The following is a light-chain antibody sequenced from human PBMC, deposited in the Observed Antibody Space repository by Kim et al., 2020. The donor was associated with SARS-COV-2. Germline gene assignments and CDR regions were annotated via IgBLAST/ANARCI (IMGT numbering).Light chain of an antibody. CDR1: KLGEKY. J-gene: IGLJ2*01. CDR3: QAWDSGTVV. V-gene: IGLV3-1*01. CDR2: QDF. Sequence: SVSPGQTVTLTCSGDKLGEKYSCWYQQRSGQSPILLIYQDFKRPSGIPERFSGSNFGNTATLTISGTQTVDEADYYCQAWDSGTVVFGGGTQLTVL.